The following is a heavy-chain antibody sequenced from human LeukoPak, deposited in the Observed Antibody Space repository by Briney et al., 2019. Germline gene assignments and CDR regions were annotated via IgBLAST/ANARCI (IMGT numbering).Heavy chain of an antibody. D-gene: IGHD6-13*01. CDR3: ARQGGTRSSWYQGDAFDI. CDR2: IYPGDSDT. J-gene: IGHJ3*02. Sequence: GESLKISCKGSGYSFTSYWIGWVRQMPGKGLEWMGIIYPGDSDTRYSPSFQGQVTISADKSISTAYLQWSSLEASDTAMYYCARQGGTRSSWYQGDAFDIWGQGTMVTVSS. V-gene: IGHV5-51*01. CDR1: GYSFTSYW.